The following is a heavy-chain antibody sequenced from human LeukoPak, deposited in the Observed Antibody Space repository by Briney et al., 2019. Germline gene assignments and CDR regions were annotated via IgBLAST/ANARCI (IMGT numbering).Heavy chain of an antibody. J-gene: IGHJ6*02. CDR1: GFTFSSYS. V-gene: IGHV3-21*01. Sequence: GGSLRLSCAASGFTFSSYSMNWVRQAPGKGLEWVSSISSSSNYIYYADSVKGRFTISRDNAKNPLYLQMNSLRAEDTAVYYCARAFPYYYYGMDVWGQGTTVTVSS. CDR3: ARAFPYYYYGMDV. CDR2: ISSSSNYI.